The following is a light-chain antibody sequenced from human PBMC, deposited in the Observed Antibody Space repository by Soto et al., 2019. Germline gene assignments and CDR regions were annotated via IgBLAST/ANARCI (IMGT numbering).Light chain of an antibody. CDR1: QSVSSN. CDR2: GAS. J-gene: IGKJ2*01. V-gene: IGKV3-15*01. Sequence: EIVMTQSPATLSVSPGERATLSCRASQSVSSNLAWYQQKPGQAPRLLIYGASTRATGIPAKFSSSGSGTEFTLTISSLQSEDFAVYYCQQYNNWPPAFGQGTKLEIK. CDR3: QQYNNWPPA.